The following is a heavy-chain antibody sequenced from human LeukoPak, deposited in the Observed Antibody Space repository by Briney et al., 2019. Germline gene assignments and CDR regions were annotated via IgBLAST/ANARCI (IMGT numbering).Heavy chain of an antibody. J-gene: IGHJ5*02. Sequence: GASVKVSCKASGYTFTGYHLHWVRQAPGQGLEWMGWINPNSGGTNYAQKFQGRVTMTRDTSISTAYMELSRLRSDDTAVYYCARDGITMARRVILVRWFDPWGQGTLVTVSS. V-gene: IGHV1-2*02. D-gene: IGHD3-10*01. CDR2: INPNSGGT. CDR3: ARDGITMARRVILVRWFDP. CDR1: GYTFTGYH.